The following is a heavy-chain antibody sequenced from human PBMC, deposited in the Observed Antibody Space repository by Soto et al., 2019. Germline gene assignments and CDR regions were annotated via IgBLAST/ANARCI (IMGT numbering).Heavy chain of an antibody. CDR2: IYWDGDK. Sequence: QITLKESGPTLVKPTQTLTLTCTFSGFSLSTNGVGVGWIRQPPGKALEWLALIYWDGDKRYSPSLRSRLTRAQDTTKNPVVLTMANMDPVDTATYYCARRRDGTYALDYWGQGTLVTVAS. V-gene: IGHV2-5*02. D-gene: IGHD1-26*01. J-gene: IGHJ4*02. CDR3: ARRRDGTYALDY. CDR1: GFSLSTNGVG.